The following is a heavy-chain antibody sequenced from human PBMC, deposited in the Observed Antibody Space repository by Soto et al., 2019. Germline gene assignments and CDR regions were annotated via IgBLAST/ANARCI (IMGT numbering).Heavy chain of an antibody. CDR3: AKDTSLGGVPAASYYYGMDV. J-gene: IGHJ6*02. CDR1: GFTFSSYA. D-gene: IGHD2-2*01. CDR2: ISGSGGST. Sequence: GGSLRLSXAASGFTFSSYAMSRVRQAPGKGLEWVSAISGSGGSTYYADSVKGRFTISRDNSKNTLYLQMNSLRAEDTAVYYCAKDTSLGGVPAASYYYGMDVWGQGTTVTVSS. V-gene: IGHV3-23*01.